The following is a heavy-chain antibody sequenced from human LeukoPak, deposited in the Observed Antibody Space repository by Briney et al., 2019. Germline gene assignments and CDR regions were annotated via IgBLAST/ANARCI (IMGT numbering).Heavy chain of an antibody. V-gene: IGHV4-34*01. J-gene: IGHJ4*02. CDR1: GGSFSGYY. D-gene: IGHD3-22*01. CDR3: ARVHYYDSSGYYYGAKFDY. CDR2: INHSGST. Sequence: TSETLSLICAVYGGSFSGYYWSWIRQPPGKGLEWIGEINHSGSTNYNPSLKSRVTISVDTSKNQFSLKLSSVTAADTAVYYCARVHYYDSSGYYYGAKFDYWGQGTLVTVSS.